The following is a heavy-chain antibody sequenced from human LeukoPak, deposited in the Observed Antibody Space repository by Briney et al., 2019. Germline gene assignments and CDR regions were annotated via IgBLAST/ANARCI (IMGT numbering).Heavy chain of an antibody. J-gene: IGHJ4*02. V-gene: IGHV1-8*01. CDR2: MSPNSGDT. CDR1: GYTFTSYD. CDR3: ARDLDQYNGRFGGFGHDF. Sequence: GASVKVSCKASGYTFTSYDFNWVRQATGQRPEWMGWMSPNSGDTGYAQSLQGRVTMTTDTSTSTVYMEMRSLTSDDTAVYYCARDLDQYNGRFGGFGHDFWGQGTLVTVSS. D-gene: IGHD3-10*01.